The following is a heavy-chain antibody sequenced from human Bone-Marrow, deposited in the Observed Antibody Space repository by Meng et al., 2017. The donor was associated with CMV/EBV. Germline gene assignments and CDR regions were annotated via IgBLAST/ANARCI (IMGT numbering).Heavy chain of an antibody. CDR3: ARTKTSGTWLHDH. CDR1: GYTFTSYA. J-gene: IGHJ4*02. Sequence: ASVKVSCKASGYTFTSYAMHWVRQAPGQRLEWMGWSNAGNGNTKYSQEFQGRVTMTTDTSIGTAYMELTGLRSGDTAVYFCARTKTSGTWLHDHWGQGTLVTVSS. D-gene: IGHD5-12*01. V-gene: IGHV1-3*02. CDR2: SNAGNGNT.